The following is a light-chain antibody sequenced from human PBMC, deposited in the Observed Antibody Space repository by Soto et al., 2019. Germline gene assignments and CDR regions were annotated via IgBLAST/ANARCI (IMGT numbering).Light chain of an antibody. V-gene: IGKV4-1*01. CDR2: WSS. CDR1: RSLLYSSNNKNY. J-gene: IGKJ4*01. CDR3: QQYYSTPLT. Sequence: DLVMTQSQDSLAVSLGERANIDCRPRRSLLYSSNNKNYLAWYQQKPGQPPTLLIYWSSTRESGVPDRFSGSGSGTDFTLTISSMQAEDVAVYYCQQYYSTPLTFGGGTKVDI.